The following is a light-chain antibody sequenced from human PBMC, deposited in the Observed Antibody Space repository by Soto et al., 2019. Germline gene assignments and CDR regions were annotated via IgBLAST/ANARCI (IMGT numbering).Light chain of an antibody. CDR3: NSYTGSSTLNWV. Sequence: QSALTQPASVSGSPGQSITISCTGTSSDVGGYNYVSWYQQHPGKAPKLMIYEVSNRPSGVSNRSSGSKSGNTASLTISGLQAEDEADDYCNSYTGSSTLNWVFGGGTKVTVL. V-gene: IGLV2-14*01. J-gene: IGLJ3*02. CDR2: EVS. CDR1: SSDVGGYNY.